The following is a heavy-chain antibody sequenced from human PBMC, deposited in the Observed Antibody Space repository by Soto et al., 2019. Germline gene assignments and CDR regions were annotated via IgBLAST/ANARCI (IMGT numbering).Heavy chain of an antibody. D-gene: IGHD6-19*01. J-gene: IGHJ6*01. CDR1: GRTFSSYS. CDR2: ITPVLGIA. Sequence: QVQLVQSGAEVKKPGSSVKVSCEASGRTFSSYSIIWVRQAPGQGLEWMGRITPVLGIANYAQKFQGRVTITADQSTSTAYVDLRSLTLEAAAVYYCARGGAVAGDPNLQRYYYGKEVWGQGTTVTVSS. CDR3: ARGGAVAGDPNLQRYYYGKEV. V-gene: IGHV1-69*02.